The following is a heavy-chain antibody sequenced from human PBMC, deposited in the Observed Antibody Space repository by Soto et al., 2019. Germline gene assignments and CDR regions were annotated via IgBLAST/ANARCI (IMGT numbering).Heavy chain of an antibody. CDR2: IRASDNSI. CDR3: ASSGWGASGTPYLDF. J-gene: IGHJ4*02. Sequence: GGSLRLSCAASGVTFKTSEVHWVRQAPGKGLEWLSFIRASDNSIYYADSVEGRFTISGDNAKNSVSLQMNSLTVEDTAIYYCASSGWGASGTPYLDFWGQGTLVTVSS. D-gene: IGHD1-1*01. CDR1: GVTFKTSE. V-gene: IGHV3-48*03.